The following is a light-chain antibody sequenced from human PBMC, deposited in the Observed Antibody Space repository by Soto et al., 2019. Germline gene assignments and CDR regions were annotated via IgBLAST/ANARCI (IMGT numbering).Light chain of an antibody. J-gene: IGKJ1*01. V-gene: IGKV2-28*01. CDR3: MQAIQAPRT. CDR1: QSLLHSNGNIY. CDR2: LGS. Sequence: DIVLTQSPLSLPVTPGEPASSSCRSSQSLLHSNGNIYLDWYLQKPGQSPQLLIYLGSIRASGVPVRFSGSGSGTDFTLKITRVEAEDVGVYYCMQAIQAPRTFGLGTKVEIK.